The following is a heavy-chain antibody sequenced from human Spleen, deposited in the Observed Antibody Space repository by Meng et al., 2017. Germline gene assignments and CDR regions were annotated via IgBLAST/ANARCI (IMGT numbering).Heavy chain of an antibody. V-gene: IGHV4-34*01. CDR2: INHSGST. Sequence: ESLKISCAASGFTVSHNYMRWVRQAPGKGLEWIGEINHSGSTNYNPSLESRATITVDTSQNNLSLKLSSVTAADSDVYYCARGPTTMAHDFDYWGQGTLVTVSS. CDR3: ARGPTTMAHDFDY. J-gene: IGHJ4*02. CDR1: GFTVSHNY. D-gene: IGHD4-11*01.